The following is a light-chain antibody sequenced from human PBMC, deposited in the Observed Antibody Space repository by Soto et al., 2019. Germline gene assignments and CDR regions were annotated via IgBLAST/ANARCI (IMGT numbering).Light chain of an antibody. CDR3: QQRGNWPWT. CDR2: DAS. J-gene: IGKJ1*01. Sequence: ETLLTQSPAILSLSPGERATLSCRASQSISSYLAWYQQKPGQAPRLLIYDASNRATGIPARFSGSGSGTDFTLTISSLEPEDFAVYYCQQRGNWPWTFGQGTKVEIK. CDR1: QSISSY. V-gene: IGKV3-11*01.